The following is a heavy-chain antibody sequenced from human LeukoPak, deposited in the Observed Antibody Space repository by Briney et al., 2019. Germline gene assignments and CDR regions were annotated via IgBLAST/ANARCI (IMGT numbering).Heavy chain of an antibody. CDR1: GFTFSSYG. D-gene: IGHD2-8*01. J-gene: IGHJ4*02. CDR2: IQNDGSNE. CDR3: ARGRTCTFFDY. Sequence: GGSLRLSCAASGFTFSSYGMHWVRQAPGKGLEWVAYIQNDGSNEQYADSVKGRFSISRDSSKNILYLQMNSLKTEDTAVYFCARGRTCTFFDYWGQGTLVTVSS. V-gene: IGHV3-30*02.